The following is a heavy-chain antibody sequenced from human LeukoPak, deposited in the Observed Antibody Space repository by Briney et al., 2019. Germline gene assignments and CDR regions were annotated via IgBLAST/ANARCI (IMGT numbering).Heavy chain of an antibody. Sequence: ASVKVSCKASGYTFTSYGISWVRQAPGHGLEWMGWISAYNGNTNYAQKLQGRVTMTTDTSTSTAYMELRSLRSDDTAVYYCARIRVFDFSPGRDPGRNYYYYGMDVWGQGTTVTVSS. CDR3: ARIRVFDFSPGRDPGRNYYYYGMDV. D-gene: IGHD3-3*01. J-gene: IGHJ6*02. CDR2: ISAYNGNT. CDR1: GYTFTSYG. V-gene: IGHV1-18*01.